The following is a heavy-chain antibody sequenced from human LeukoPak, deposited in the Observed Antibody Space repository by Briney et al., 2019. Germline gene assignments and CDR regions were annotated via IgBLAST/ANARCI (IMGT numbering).Heavy chain of an antibody. D-gene: IGHD1-26*01. Sequence: GGSLRLSCAASGFTFSRYWMHWVRQAPGKGLVWVSRINSDGSSTSYADSVKGRFTISRDNAKNSLYLQMNSLRAEDMALYYCARDEEQSPTDYWGQGTLVTVSS. CDR1: GFTFSRYW. V-gene: IGHV3-74*01. CDR2: INSDGSST. CDR3: ARDEEQSPTDY. J-gene: IGHJ4*02.